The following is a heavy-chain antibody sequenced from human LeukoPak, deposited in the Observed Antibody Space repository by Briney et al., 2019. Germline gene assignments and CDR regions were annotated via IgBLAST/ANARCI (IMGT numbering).Heavy chain of an antibody. Sequence: GGSLRLSCAASGFTFSSYEMNWVRQVPGKGLEWVSYISSSGSTIYYADSVKGRFTISRDNAKNSLYLQMNSLRAEDTAVYYCAREDGDYYYYGMDVWGQGTTVTVSS. V-gene: IGHV3-48*03. CDR3: AREDGDYYYYGMDV. CDR2: ISSSGSTI. D-gene: IGHD4-17*01. CDR1: GFTFSSYE. J-gene: IGHJ6*02.